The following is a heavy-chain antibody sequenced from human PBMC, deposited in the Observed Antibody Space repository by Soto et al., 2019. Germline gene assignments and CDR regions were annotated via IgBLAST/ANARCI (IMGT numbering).Heavy chain of an antibody. V-gene: IGHV1-18*01. J-gene: IGHJ4*02. CDR2: ISVYNGNT. D-gene: IGHD1-26*01. Sequence: QVQLVQSGAEVKEPGASVKVSCKASGYPFTSYGISWVRQAPGQGFEWMGWISVYNGNTNYAQKIQGRVTMTTDTSXXTAYMELRSLRSDDTAVYYCARDIGTYTSARAFDYWGQGTLVTVSS. CDR1: GYPFTSYG. CDR3: ARDIGTYTSARAFDY.